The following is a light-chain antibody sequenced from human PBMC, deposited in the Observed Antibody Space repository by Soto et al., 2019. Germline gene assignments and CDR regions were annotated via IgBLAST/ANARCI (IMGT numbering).Light chain of an antibody. CDR1: QSISSW. CDR3: QQYNSFSPWT. CDR2: KAS. J-gene: IGKJ1*01. Sequence: DIPMTQSPSTLSASVGDRVTITCRASQSISSWLAWYQQKPGKAPKVLIYKASSLESGVPSRFSGSGSGTEFTLTISCLQPDDFATYYCQQYNSFSPWTFGQGTKVEIK. V-gene: IGKV1-5*03.